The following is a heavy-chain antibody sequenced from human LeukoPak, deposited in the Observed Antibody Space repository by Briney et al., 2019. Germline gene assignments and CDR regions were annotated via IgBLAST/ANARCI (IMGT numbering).Heavy chain of an antibody. V-gene: IGHV3-23*01. D-gene: IGHD3-16*01. CDR2: ISGSGGST. CDR1: GFTFRNYA. CDR3: ARRGGGAAPMGYYFDY. J-gene: IGHJ4*02. Sequence: GGSLRLSCAASGFTFRNYAMSSVRQAPGKGLEWVSAISGSGGSTYYADSVKGRFTVSRDNSKNTLYLQMNSLRAEDTALYYCARRGGGAAPMGYYFDYWGQGTLVTVSS.